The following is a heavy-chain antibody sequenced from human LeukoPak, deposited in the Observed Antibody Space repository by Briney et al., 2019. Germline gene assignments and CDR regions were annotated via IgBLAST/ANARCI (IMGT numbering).Heavy chain of an antibody. Sequence: SQTLSLTCTVSGGSISSGGYYWSWIRQHPGKGLEWIGYIYYSGSTYYNPSLKSRVTISVDTSKNQSSLKLSSVTAADTAVYYCARLFGGDHDYWGQGTLVTVSS. CDR3: ARLFGGDHDY. V-gene: IGHV4-31*03. D-gene: IGHD2-21*02. CDR1: GGSISSGGYY. CDR2: IYYSGST. J-gene: IGHJ4*02.